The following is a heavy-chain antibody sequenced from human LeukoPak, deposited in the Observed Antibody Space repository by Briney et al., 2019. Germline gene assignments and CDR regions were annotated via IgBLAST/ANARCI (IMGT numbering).Heavy chain of an antibody. CDR3: ARAGVYYYYYGMDV. D-gene: IGHD2-8*01. Sequence: ASVKVSCKASGGTFSSYAISWVRQAPGQGLEWMGGIIPIFGTANYAQKFQGRVTITADESTSTAYMELSSLRSEDTAVCYCARAGVYYYYYGMDVWGQGTTVTVSS. J-gene: IGHJ6*02. V-gene: IGHV1-69*13. CDR2: IIPIFGTA. CDR1: GGTFSSYA.